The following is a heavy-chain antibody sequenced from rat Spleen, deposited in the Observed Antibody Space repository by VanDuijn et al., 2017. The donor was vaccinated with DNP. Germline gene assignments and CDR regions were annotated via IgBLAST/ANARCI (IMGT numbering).Heavy chain of an antibody. J-gene: IGHJ4*01. Sequence: EVQLVETGGGLVQPGRSLKLSCVASGFTFSSYWMYWIRQGPGKALEWIASIKTDGGSSYYPDSVKGRFTISRDNAQNTVYLQMNSLRSEDTATYYCSKDRDGGYAMDAWCQGTSVTVSS. CDR1: GFTFSSYW. CDR3: SKDRDGGYAMDA. CDR2: IKTDGGSS. V-gene: IGHV5-58*01. D-gene: IGHD1-11*01.